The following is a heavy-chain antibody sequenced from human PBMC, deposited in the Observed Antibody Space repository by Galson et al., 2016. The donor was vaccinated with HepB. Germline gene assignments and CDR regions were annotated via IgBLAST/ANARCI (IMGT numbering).Heavy chain of an antibody. CDR3: AREDWNYSYYGLDV. D-gene: IGHD3/OR15-3a*01. V-gene: IGHV4-30-4*01. J-gene: IGHJ6*02. CDR1: GGSISSSDW. Sequence: TLSLTCAVSGGSISSSDWWTWVRQPPGQGLEWIGYTHYSGSTYYNPSLKSRVTISVDASKNQFSLKLSSVTAADTAVYYCAREDWNYSYYGLDVWGQGTTVTVSS. CDR2: THYSGST.